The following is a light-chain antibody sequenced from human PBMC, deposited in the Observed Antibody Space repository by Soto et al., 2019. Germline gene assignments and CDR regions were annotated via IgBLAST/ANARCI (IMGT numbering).Light chain of an antibody. CDR2: GNT. CDR3: QSYDSSLSGSRV. CDR1: SSNIGAGYD. Sequence: QSVLTQPPSVSGAPGQRVTISCTGSSSNIGAGYDVHWYQQLPGTAHKLLIYGNTNPPSGVPDRFSGSKSGTSASLAITGLQAEDEADYYCQSYDSSLSGSRVFGGGTKLTVL. V-gene: IGLV1-40*01. J-gene: IGLJ3*02.